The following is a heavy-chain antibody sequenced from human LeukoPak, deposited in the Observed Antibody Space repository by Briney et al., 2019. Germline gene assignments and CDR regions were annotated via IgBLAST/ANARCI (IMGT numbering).Heavy chain of an antibody. D-gene: IGHD3-3*01. CDR3: ASTVRELRWFDP. V-gene: IGHV4-39*07. Sequence: WVRQPPGKGLEWIGSIYYSGSTYYNPSLKSRVTISVDTSKNQFSLKLSSVTAADTAVYYCASTVRELRWFDPWGQGTLVTVSS. CDR2: IYYSGST. J-gene: IGHJ5*02.